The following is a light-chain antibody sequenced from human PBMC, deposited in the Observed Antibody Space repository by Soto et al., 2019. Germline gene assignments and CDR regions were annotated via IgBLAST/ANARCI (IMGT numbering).Light chain of an antibody. Sequence: QSVLTQPPSASGTPGQRVTISCSGSSSNIGRNAVSWYQQLPGTAPKLLIYSNDQRPSGVPDRFSGAKSGTSASLAISGLQSEDEADYYCAAWDDSLSGRVVFSGGTKLTVL. CDR2: SND. CDR1: SSNIGRNA. V-gene: IGLV1-44*01. CDR3: AAWDDSLSGRVV. J-gene: IGLJ2*01.